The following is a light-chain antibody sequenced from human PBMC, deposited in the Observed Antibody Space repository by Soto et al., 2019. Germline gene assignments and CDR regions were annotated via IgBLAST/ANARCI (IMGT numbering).Light chain of an antibody. CDR2: DNN. CDR1: SSNIGNNY. Sequence: QSVLTQPPSVSAAPGQKVTSSCSGSSSNIGNNYVSWYQQLPGTAPKLLIYDNNKRPSGIPDRFSGSKSVTSATLGITGLQTGDEADYYCGTWDSSLSAGPVFGGGTPLTVL. V-gene: IGLV1-51*01. CDR3: GTWDSSLSAGPV. J-gene: IGLJ7*01.